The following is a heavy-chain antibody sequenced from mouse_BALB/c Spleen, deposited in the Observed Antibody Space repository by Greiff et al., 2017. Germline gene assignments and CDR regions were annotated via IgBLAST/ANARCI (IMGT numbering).Heavy chain of an antibody. D-gene: IGHD3-1*01. CDR3: ARSSSGYGGYYAMDY. CDR2: IDPANGNT. CDR1: GFNIKDTY. J-gene: IGHJ4*01. Sequence: VQLKQSGAELVKPGASVKLSCTASGFNIKDTYMHWVKQRPEQGLEWIGRIDPANGNTKYDPKFQGKATITADTSSNTAYLQLSSLTSEDTAVYYCARSSSGYGGYYAMDYWGQGTSVTVSS. V-gene: IGHV14-3*02.